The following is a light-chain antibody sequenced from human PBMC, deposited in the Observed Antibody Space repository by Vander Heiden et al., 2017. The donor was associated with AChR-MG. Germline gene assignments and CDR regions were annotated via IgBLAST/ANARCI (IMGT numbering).Light chain of an antibody. J-gene: IGLJ2*01. Sequence: QSVLTQPPSASGTPGQRVTISCSGSSSNIGSNYVYWYQQLPGTAPKLRIYRNNQRPSGVPDRFAGSKSGTSASLAISGLRSEDEADYDCAAWDDSLSGVGFGGGTKLTVL. CDR3: AAWDDSLSGVG. CDR1: SSNIGSNY. V-gene: IGLV1-47*01. CDR2: RNN.